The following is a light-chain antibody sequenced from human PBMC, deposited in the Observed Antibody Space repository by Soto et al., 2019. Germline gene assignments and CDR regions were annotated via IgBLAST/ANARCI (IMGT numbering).Light chain of an antibody. CDR2: DAT. CDR3: HQYDSIPPT. CDR1: QDINTY. J-gene: IGKJ5*01. V-gene: IGKV1-33*01. Sequence: IQMTQSPSSLSASVGDRVTITCQASQDINTYLNWFQQKPGKAPKLLIFDATNLETGVPSRFSGSGSRTHYSLTISSLQPEDFATYYCHQYDSIPPTFGQGTRLEI.